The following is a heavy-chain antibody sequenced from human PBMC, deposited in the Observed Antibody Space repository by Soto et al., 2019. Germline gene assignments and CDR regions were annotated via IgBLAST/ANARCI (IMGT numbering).Heavy chain of an antibody. CDR3: ARRMQDIVVDYYGMDV. CDR1: GFTFSSYS. D-gene: IGHD2-15*01. J-gene: IGHJ6*02. CDR2: ISSSSSYI. Sequence: GESLKISCAASGFTFSSYSMNWVRQAPGKGLEWVSSISSSSSYIYYADSVKGRFTISRDNAKNSLYLQMNSLRAEDTAVYYCARRMQDIVVDYYGMDVWGQGTTVTVSS. V-gene: IGHV3-21*01.